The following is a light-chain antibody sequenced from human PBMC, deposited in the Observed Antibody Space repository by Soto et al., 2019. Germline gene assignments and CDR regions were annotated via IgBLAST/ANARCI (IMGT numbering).Light chain of an antibody. CDR2: GAT. J-gene: IGKJ2*01. CDR1: QTIYNY. V-gene: IGKV1-39*01. Sequence: DIQMTQSPSYLPTSVGDRVTITCRASQTIYNYVTWYQQKPGKATRMLVFGATRVQNGIPSRFSGTGSETDFTLTINDVQPEEFATYFCQQTYTAPRTFGQGTTLEI. CDR3: QQTYTAPRT.